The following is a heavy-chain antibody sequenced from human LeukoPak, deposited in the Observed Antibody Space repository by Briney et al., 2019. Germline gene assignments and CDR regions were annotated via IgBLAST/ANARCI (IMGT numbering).Heavy chain of an antibody. V-gene: IGHV4-59*01. Sequence: SETLSLTCTVSGGSISSYYWSWIRQPPGKGLEWIGYIYYSGSTNYNPPLKSRVTISVDTSKNQFSLKLSSVTAADTAVYYCAGGGYSGSYLIDDYFDYWGQGTLVTVSS. CDR3: AGGGYSGSYLIDDYFDY. J-gene: IGHJ4*02. CDR2: IYYSGST. D-gene: IGHD1-26*01. CDR1: GGSISSYY.